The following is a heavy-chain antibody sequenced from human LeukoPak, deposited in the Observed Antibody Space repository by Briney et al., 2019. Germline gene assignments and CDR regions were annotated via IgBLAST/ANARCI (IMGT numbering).Heavy chain of an antibody. CDR1: GGSMSSYY. J-gene: IGHJ4*02. CDR2: IYHSGST. CDR3: ARSILRYYYNASGYYPYYFDY. Sequence: SETLSLTCSVSGGSMSSYYWSWIRQSPGKGLEWIGYIYHSGSTDYNSSLKSRVTISEDTSKKQFSLKVSSVTAADTAVYYCARSILRYYYNASGYYPYYFDYWGQGMLVTVSS. D-gene: IGHD3-22*01. V-gene: IGHV4-59*12.